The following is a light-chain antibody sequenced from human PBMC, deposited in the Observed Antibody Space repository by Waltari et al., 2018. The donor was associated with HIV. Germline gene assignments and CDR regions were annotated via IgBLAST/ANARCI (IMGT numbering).Light chain of an antibody. V-gene: IGLV1-44*01. Sequence: QSVLTQPPSASGTPGQRVTISCSGSSSNIGSTTVNWYQQLPGTAPKLLIYSNNPRPSGVPDRFSGSKSGTSASLAISGLQSEDEADYYCQSYDDNLEGVFGGGTKLTVL. CDR2: SNN. J-gene: IGLJ3*02. CDR1: SSNIGSTT. CDR3: QSYDDNLEGV.